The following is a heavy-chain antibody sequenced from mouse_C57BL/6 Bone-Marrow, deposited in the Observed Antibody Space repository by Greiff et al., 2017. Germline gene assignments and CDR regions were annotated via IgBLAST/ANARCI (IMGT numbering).Heavy chain of an antibody. CDR3: AREGLGKAWFAY. V-gene: IGHV1-82*01. Sequence: VQLQQSGPELVKPGASVKISCKASGYAFSSSWMNWVKQRPGKGLEWIGRIYPGDGDTNSNGKFKGKATLTADKSSSTAYMQLSRRTSEDSAVYFCAREGLGKAWFAYWGQGTLVTVSA. CDR2: IYPGDGDT. D-gene: IGHD4-1*01. CDR1: GYAFSSSW. J-gene: IGHJ3*01.